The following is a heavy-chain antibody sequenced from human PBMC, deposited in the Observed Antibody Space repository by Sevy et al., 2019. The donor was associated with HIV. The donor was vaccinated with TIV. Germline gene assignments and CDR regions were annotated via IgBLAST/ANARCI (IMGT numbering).Heavy chain of an antibody. D-gene: IGHD3-10*01. CDR2: IIPIFGTA. CDR3: ARAMVQGTNGYYYYYGMDV. CDR1: GDTFSSYA. Sequence: ASVKVSCKASGDTFSSYAISWVRQAPGQGLEWMGGIIPIFGTANYAQKFQGRVTITADESTSTAYMELSSLRSEDTAVYYCARAMVQGTNGYYYYYGMDVWGQGTTVTVSS. J-gene: IGHJ6*02. V-gene: IGHV1-69*13.